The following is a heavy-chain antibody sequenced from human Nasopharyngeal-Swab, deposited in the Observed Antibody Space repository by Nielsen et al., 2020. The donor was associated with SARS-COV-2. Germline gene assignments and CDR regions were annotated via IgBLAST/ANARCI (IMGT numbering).Heavy chain of an antibody. D-gene: IGHD3-22*01. Sequence: ARQAPGKGLEWVAVISYDGSNKYYADSVKGRFTISRDNSKNTLYLQMNSLRAEDTAVYYCAKDLGVGYYDSSGYYSDAFDIWGQGTMVTVSS. J-gene: IGHJ3*02. V-gene: IGHV3-30*18. CDR3: AKDLGVGYYDSSGYYSDAFDI. CDR2: ISYDGSNK.